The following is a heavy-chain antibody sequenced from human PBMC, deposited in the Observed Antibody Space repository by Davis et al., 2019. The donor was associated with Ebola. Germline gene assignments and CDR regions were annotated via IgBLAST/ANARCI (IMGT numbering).Heavy chain of an antibody. CDR3: GRGGIAVEYRYYFDY. CDR1: GFTFSSYA. V-gene: IGHV3-30-3*01. Sequence: GESLKISCAASGFTFSSYAMHWVRQAPGKGLEWVAVISYDGNNKYYADSVKGRFTISRDNSKNTLYLQMNSLRAEDTAVYYCGRGGIAVEYRYYFDYWGQGTLVTASS. D-gene: IGHD6-19*01. CDR2: ISYDGNNK. J-gene: IGHJ4*02.